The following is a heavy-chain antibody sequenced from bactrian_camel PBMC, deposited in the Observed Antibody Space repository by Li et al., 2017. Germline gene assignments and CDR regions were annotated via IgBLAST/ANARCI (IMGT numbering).Heavy chain of an antibody. V-gene: IGHV3S55*01. Sequence: QVQLVESGGGSVQPGGSLTLSCTFFGDTYGRVCMAWFWQAPGKEREGVAAIDSDGTTAYADSVKGRFTVSVDNAKKTLYLQMNNLKPEDSAMYHCCEGGSWCIGGPRSPSP. CDR2: IDSDGTT. D-gene: IGHD6*01. J-gene: IGHJ4*01. CDR1: GDTYGRVC.